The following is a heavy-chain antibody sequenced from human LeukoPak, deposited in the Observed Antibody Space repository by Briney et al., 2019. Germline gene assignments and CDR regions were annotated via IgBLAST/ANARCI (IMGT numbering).Heavy chain of an antibody. J-gene: IGHJ6*03. CDR3: AREGSVGYSYYMDV. Sequence: PGGSLRLSCAASGFTFDEYGMSWVRQAPGKGLEWVSGINWHGDSTDYADSVKGRFTISRDNAKNSVYLQMNSLRAEDTALYYCAREGSVGYSYYMDVWGKGTTVTISS. D-gene: IGHD2-2*01. CDR1: GFTFDEYG. V-gene: IGHV3-20*04. CDR2: INWHGDST.